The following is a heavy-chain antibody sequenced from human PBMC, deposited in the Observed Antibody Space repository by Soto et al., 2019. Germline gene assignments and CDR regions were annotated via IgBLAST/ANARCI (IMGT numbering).Heavy chain of an antibody. D-gene: IGHD4-17*01. V-gene: IGHV1-69*01. Sequence: QGQLVQSGAEVKTPGSSVKVSCKASGGTFSSYAISWVRQAPGQGLEWMGGIIPIFGTANYAQKFQGRVTINADDSTSTAYMELSSLRSEDTAVYYCAVTVTTHYGMDVWGPGTTVTVSS. CDR2: IIPIFGTA. CDR3: AVTVTTHYGMDV. CDR1: GGTFSSYA. J-gene: IGHJ6*02.